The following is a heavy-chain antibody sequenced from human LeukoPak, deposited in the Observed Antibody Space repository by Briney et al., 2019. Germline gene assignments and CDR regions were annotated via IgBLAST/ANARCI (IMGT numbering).Heavy chain of an antibody. CDR1: GGSISSYY. V-gene: IGHV4-59*08. D-gene: IGHD6-19*01. J-gene: IGHJ5*02. CDR3: ARHNSGWSLGHPNWFDP. Sequence: SETLSLTCTVSGGSISSYYWSWIRQPPGQGLEGIGYIYYSVSTNYNPSLKSRVTISVDTSKNQCSLQLSSVTAADTAVYFCARHNSGWSLGHPNWFDPWGQGTLVTVSS. CDR2: IYYSVST.